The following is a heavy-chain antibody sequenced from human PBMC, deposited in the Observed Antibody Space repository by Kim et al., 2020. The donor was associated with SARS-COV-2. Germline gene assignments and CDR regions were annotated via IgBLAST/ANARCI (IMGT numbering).Heavy chain of an antibody. V-gene: IGHV3-21*01. CDR3: ARVGEGYSGYDDY. CDR2: ISSSSSYI. J-gene: IGHJ4*02. CDR1: GFTFSSYS. Sequence: GGSLRLSCAASGFTFSSYSMNWVRQAPGKGLEWVSSISSSSSYIYYADSVKGRFTISRDNAKNSLYLQMNSLRAEDTAVYYCARVGEGYSGYDDYWGQGTLVTVSS. D-gene: IGHD5-12*01.